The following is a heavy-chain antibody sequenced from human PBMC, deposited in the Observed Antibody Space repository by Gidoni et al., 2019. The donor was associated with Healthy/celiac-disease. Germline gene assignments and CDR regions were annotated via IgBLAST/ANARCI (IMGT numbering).Heavy chain of an antibody. CDR3: ARDEGSSRFDY. D-gene: IGHD6-6*01. V-gene: IGHV3-21*01. Sequence: EVQLVESGGGLVKPGGSLRLSCAASGFTFSSYSMNWVRQSPGKGLEWVSSISSSSSYIYYADSVKGRFTISRDNAKNSLYLQMNSLRAEDTAVYYCARDEGSSRFDYWGQGTLVTVSS. CDR2: ISSSSSYI. J-gene: IGHJ4*02. CDR1: GFTFSSYS.